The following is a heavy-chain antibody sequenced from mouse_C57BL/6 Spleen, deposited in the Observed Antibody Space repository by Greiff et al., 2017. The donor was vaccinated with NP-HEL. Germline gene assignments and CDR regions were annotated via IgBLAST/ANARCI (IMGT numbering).Heavy chain of an antibody. J-gene: IGHJ2*01. D-gene: IGHD1-1*01. CDR1: GYTFTSYW. Sequence: QVQLQQPGAELVRPGSSVKLSCKASGYTFTSYWMHWVKQRPIQGLEWIGNIDPSDSETHYNQKFKDKATLTVDKSSSTAYMQLSGLTSEDSAVYYCARGITTVVADYFDYWGQGTTLTVSS. CDR3: ARGITTVVADYFDY. V-gene: IGHV1-52*01. CDR2: IDPSDSET.